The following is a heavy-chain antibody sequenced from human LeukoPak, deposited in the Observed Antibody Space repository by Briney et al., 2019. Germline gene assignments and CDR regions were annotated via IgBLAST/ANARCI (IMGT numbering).Heavy chain of an antibody. Sequence: GGSLRLSCAASGFTFSSRGMVWARQAPGNGLEWVSYISPRGETIYYADSVKGRFTVSRDNAKSSMFLQMESLRVEDTAKYYCARVDGPTVFVYYLDFWGQGTLATVSS. CDR1: GFTFSSRG. V-gene: IGHV3-48*01. J-gene: IGHJ4*02. CDR3: ARVDGPTVFVYYLDF. CDR2: ISPRGETI. D-gene: IGHD3-10*02.